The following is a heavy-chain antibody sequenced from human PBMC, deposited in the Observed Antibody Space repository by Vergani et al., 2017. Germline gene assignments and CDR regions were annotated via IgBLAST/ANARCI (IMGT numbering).Heavy chain of an antibody. D-gene: IGHD4-17*01. CDR2: IWHDGGNK. J-gene: IGHJ3*02. V-gene: IGHV3-33*01. CDR3: ARPSAPGDYDALDI. CDR1: GFTVTNYA. Sequence: QEQLLQSGGGVVQPGGSLRLSCVMSGFTVTNYAIFWVRQAPGKGLEWVSVIWHDGGNKHFADSVAGRFAISRDDSKKTVYLEMTNLRAEDTAVYHCARPSAPGDYDALDIWGQGTMVTVSS.